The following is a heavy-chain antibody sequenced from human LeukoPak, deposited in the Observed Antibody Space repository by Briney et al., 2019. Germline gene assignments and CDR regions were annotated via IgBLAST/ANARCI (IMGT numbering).Heavy chain of an antibody. CDR3: ASTNMPLWAAFHY. D-gene: IGHD2-2*01. CDR1: GFTFSSYA. CDR2: ISGSGGST. V-gene: IGHV3-23*01. Sequence: GESLRLSCAAAGFTFSSYAMSWVRQAPGKGLEWVSAISGSGGSTYYADSVKGRFTISRDNSKNTLYLQMNSLRAEDTAVYYCASTNMPLWAAFHYWDQGTLVTVSS. J-gene: IGHJ4*02.